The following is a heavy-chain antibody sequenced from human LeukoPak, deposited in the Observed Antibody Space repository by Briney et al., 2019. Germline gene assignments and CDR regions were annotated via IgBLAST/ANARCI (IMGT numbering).Heavy chain of an antibody. CDR2: IYPGDSDT. CDR1: GSSFTSYW. J-gene: IGHJ6*02. D-gene: IGHD1-1*01. CDR3: ARQNWNDDYYYYGMDV. V-gene: IGHV5-51*01. Sequence: GESLQISCKGSGSSFTSYWIGWVRPLPGKGLEWMGIIYPGDSDTRYSPSFQGQVTISADKSISTAYLQWSSLKASDTAMYYCARQNWNDDYYYYGMDVWGQGTTVTVFS.